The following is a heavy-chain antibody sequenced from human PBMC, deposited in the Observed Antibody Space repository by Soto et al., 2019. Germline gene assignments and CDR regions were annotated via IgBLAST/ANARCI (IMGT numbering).Heavy chain of an antibody. V-gene: IGHV3-74*01. CDR3: ARARVPYGDNGWYFDL. CDR1: GFTVSTYW. D-gene: IGHD4-17*01. J-gene: IGHJ2*01. Sequence: EVQLVESGGGLVQPGGSLRLSCAASGFTVSTYWMHWVRQAPGKGLVWVSRISPDGSTTTYADPVRGRFTISRDTAENKMYLQMNSLRVEDTAVYYCARARVPYGDNGWYFDLWGRGTLVTVSS. CDR2: ISPDGSTT.